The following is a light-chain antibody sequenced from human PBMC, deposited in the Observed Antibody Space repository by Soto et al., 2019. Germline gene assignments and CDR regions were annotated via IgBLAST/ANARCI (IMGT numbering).Light chain of an antibody. Sequence: IEMTHSPSSLSASLGXIITITCLASQSMSLFLNWYQQKPGKAPKLLIYSASTLQSGVPSRFSGSGSGTDFTLTISSLQPEDFATYYCQQSYSTPITFGHGTRLE. V-gene: IGKV1-39*01. CDR3: QQSYSTPIT. CDR2: SAS. CDR1: QSMSLF. J-gene: IGKJ5*01.